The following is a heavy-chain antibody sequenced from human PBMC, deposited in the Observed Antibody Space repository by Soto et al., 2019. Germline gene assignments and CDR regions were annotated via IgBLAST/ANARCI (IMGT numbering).Heavy chain of an antibody. CDR2: IYHSGST. Sequence: SETLSLTCAVSGGSISSGGYSWSWIRQPPGKGLEWIGYIYHSGSTYYNPSLKSRVTISVDRSKNQFSLKLSSVTAADTAVYYCARSQTTMTSYDYWGQGTLVTVSS. D-gene: IGHD4-17*01. J-gene: IGHJ4*02. CDR1: GGSISSGGYS. CDR3: ARSQTTMTSYDY. V-gene: IGHV4-30-2*01.